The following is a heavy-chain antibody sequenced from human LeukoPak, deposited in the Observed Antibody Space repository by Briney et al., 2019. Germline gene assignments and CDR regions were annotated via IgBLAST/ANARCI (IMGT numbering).Heavy chain of an antibody. CDR2: INPNSGGT. D-gene: IGHD5-12*01. J-gene: IGHJ4*02. Sequence: GASVKVSCKASGYTFSDYYMHWVRQAPGQGLEWMGWINPNSGGTNFAQKVQGRVTMTRDTSISTAYMELSRLRSHDTAVYYCARRGYSGYDFYIDYWGQGTLVTVSS. V-gene: IGHV1-2*02. CDR3: ARRGYSGYDFYIDY. CDR1: GYTFSDYY.